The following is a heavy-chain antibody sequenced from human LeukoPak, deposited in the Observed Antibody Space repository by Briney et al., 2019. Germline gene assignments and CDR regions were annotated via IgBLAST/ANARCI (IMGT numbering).Heavy chain of an antibody. CDR2: INHSGST. D-gene: IGHD2/OR15-2a*01. V-gene: IGHV4-34*01. CDR3: ARNSPAALDV. Sequence: SKTLSLTCAVYGGSFSGYYWSWIRQPPGKGLEWIGEINHSGSTNYNPSLKSRVTISVDTSKNQFSLKLSSVTAADTAVYYCARNSPAALDVWGQGTTVTVSS. J-gene: IGHJ6*02. CDR1: GGSFSGYY.